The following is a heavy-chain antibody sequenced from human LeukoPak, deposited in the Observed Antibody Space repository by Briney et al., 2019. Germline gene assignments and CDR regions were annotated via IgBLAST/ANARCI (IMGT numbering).Heavy chain of an antibody. CDR3: ARGPGAAAVHYYYYGMDV. J-gene: IGHJ6*02. D-gene: IGHD6-13*01. CDR1: GGSISSGGYY. V-gene: IGHV4-31*03. Sequence: SETLSLTCTVSGGSISSGGYYWSWIRQHPGKGLEWIGYIYHSGSTYYSPSLKSRVTISIDKSKNQFSLKLSSVTAADTAVYYCARGPGAAAVHYYYYGMDVWGQGTTVTVSS. CDR2: IYHSGST.